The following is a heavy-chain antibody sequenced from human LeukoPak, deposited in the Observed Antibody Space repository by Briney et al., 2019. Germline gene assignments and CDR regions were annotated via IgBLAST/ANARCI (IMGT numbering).Heavy chain of an antibody. V-gene: IGHV4-39*07. Sequence: SETLSLTCTVSDGSISSSSYYWGWIRQPPGKGLEWIGSIYYSGSTYYNPSLKSRVTISVDTSKSQFSLKVTSVTAADTAVYYCARDGLRGAFDIWGQGTMVTVSS. CDR1: DGSISSSSYY. CDR3: ARDGLRGAFDI. D-gene: IGHD5-18*01. J-gene: IGHJ3*02. CDR2: IYYSGST.